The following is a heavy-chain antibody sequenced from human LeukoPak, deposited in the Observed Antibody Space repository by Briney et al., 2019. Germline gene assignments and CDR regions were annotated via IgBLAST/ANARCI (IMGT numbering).Heavy chain of an antibody. V-gene: IGHV1-18*01. CDR3: ARNRVAGPIDY. J-gene: IGHJ4*02. CDR2: ISTYNTNT. D-gene: IGHD6-19*01. CDR1: GYTFTSHG. Sequence: ASVKVSCKASGYTFTSHGISWVRQAPGQGLEWMGWISTYNTNTNYAQKLQGRVTMTTDTSTSTAYMELRSLRSDDTAVYYCARNRVAGPIDYWGQGTLVTVSS.